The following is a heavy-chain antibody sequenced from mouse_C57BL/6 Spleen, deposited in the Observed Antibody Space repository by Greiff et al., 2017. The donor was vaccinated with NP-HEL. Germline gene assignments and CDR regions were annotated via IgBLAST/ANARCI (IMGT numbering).Heavy chain of an antibody. V-gene: IGHV2-2*01. CDR1: GFSLTSYG. J-gene: IGHJ1*03. D-gene: IGHD2-2*01. CDR2: IWSGGST. CDR3: AMVTTDWYFDV. Sequence: VQLQQSGPGLVQPSQSLSITCTVSGFSLTSYGVHWVRQSPGKGLEWLGVIWSGGSTDYNAAFISRLSISKDNSKSQVFFKMNSLQADDTAIYYCAMVTTDWYFDVWGTGTTVTVSS.